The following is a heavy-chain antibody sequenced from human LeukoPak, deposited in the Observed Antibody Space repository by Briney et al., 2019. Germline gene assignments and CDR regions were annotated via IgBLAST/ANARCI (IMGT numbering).Heavy chain of an antibody. CDR1: GDSISSGDYY. CDR2: ISSSGST. D-gene: IGHD6-19*01. V-gene: IGHV4-61*02. Sequence: PSETLSLTCTVSGDSISSGDYYWSWIRQPAGKGLEWIGRISSSGSTNYNPSLKSRVTISVDTSKNQISLKLSSVTAADTAVYYCALRSGWSDYWGQGTLVTVSS. CDR3: ALRSGWSDY. J-gene: IGHJ4*02.